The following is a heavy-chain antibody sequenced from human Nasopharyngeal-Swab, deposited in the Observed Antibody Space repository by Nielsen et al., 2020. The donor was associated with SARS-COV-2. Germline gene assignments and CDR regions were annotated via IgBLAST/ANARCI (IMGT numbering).Heavy chain of an antibody. CDR2: ISGSGSST. CDR1: GFTFSSYA. J-gene: IGHJ4*02. Sequence: GESLKISCAASGFTFSSYAMSWVRQAPGKGLEWVSTISGSGSSTYYADSVKGCFTISRDNSKNTLYLQMNRLRAEDTAVYYCAKGDSAAGSSSDYWGQGTLVTVSS. V-gene: IGHV3-23*01. D-gene: IGHD6-13*01. CDR3: AKGDSAAGSSSDY.